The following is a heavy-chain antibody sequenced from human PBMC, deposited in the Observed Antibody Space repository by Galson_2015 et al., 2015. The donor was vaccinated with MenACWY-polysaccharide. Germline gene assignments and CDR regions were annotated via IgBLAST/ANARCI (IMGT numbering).Heavy chain of an antibody. Sequence: SLRLSCAASGFTFSSYWMSWVRQAPGKGLEWVANIKQDGSEKYYVDSVKGRFTISRDNAKNSLYLQMNSLRAEDTAVYYCARDTIAARPDYYYYYGMDVWGQGTTVTVSS. V-gene: IGHV3-7*01. CDR1: GFTFSSYW. CDR3: ARDTIAARPDYYYYYGMDV. J-gene: IGHJ6*02. D-gene: IGHD6-6*01. CDR2: IKQDGSEK.